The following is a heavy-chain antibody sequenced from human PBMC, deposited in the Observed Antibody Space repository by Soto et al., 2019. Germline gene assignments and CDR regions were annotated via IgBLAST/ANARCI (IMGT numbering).Heavy chain of an antibody. D-gene: IGHD3-22*01. CDR3: FNENTPYYDPFRSCHS. V-gene: IGHV3-48*02. CDR2: ISSSSSTI. J-gene: IGHJ5*01. Sequence: GKGLEWVSYISSSSSTIYYADSVKGRFTISRDNAKNPLYLQMNSLRDDDTAVYFFFNENTPYYDPFRSCHSWCHAILVTV.